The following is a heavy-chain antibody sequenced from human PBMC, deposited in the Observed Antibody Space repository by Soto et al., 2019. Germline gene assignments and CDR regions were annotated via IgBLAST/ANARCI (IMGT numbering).Heavy chain of an antibody. CDR1: GSTFSTYA. Sequence: SGGSLRLSCAASGSTFSTYAMNWVRQAPGKRLEWVSTITGPGGSTYYSDSVKGRFTISRDNSKNTLYLQMNSLRAEDTAVYYCAKDGNIAARLFDYWGQGVLVTVSS. CDR3: AKDGNIAARLFDY. V-gene: IGHV3-23*01. D-gene: IGHD6-6*01. J-gene: IGHJ4*02. CDR2: ITGPGGST.